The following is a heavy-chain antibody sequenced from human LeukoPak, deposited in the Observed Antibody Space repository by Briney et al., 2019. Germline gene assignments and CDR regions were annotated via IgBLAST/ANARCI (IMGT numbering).Heavy chain of an antibody. Sequence: PGGSLRLSCAASGFIFSSYAMSWVRQAPGKGLEWVSAISGSGGSTYYADSVKGRFTISRDNSKNTLYLQMNSLRAEDTAVYYCAKRDGSGYWNFDYWGQGTLVTVSS. V-gene: IGHV3-23*01. D-gene: IGHD3-22*01. CDR2: ISGSGGST. J-gene: IGHJ4*02. CDR1: GFIFSSYA. CDR3: AKRDGSGYWNFDY.